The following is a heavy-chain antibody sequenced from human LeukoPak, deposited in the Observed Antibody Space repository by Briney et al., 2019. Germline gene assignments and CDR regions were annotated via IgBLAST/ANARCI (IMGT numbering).Heavy chain of an antibody. D-gene: IGHD3-22*01. CDR1: GGSISSYY. Sequence: PSETLSLTCSVSGGSISSYYWSWIRQPPGKGLEWIGYIYYSGSTDYNPSLKSRVTISVDTSKNQFSLKLSSVTAADTAVYYCARVMGDYYDSGGYYRRSDVFDIWGQGTMLTVSS. V-gene: IGHV4-59*01. CDR2: IYYSGST. CDR3: ARVMGDYYDSGGYYRRSDVFDI. J-gene: IGHJ3*02.